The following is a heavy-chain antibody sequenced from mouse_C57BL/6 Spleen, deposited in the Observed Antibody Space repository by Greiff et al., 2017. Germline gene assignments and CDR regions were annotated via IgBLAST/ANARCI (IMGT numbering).Heavy chain of an antibody. CDR3: ARSGYGSSSFDY. J-gene: IGHJ2*01. Sequence: QVQLQQPGAELVRPGSSVKLSCKASGYTFTSYWMDWVKQRPGQGLEWIGNIYPSDSETHYNQKFKDKATLTVDKSSSTAYMQLSSLTSEDSAVYYWARSGYGSSSFDYWGQGTTLTVSS. CDR1: GYTFTSYW. CDR2: IYPSDSET. D-gene: IGHD1-1*01. V-gene: IGHV1-61*01.